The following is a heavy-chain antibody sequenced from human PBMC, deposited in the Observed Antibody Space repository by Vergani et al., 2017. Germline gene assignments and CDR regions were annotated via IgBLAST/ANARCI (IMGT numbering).Heavy chain of an antibody. D-gene: IGHD6-13*01. Sequence: VQLVEAGGGVVQPGRSLRLSCAASGFTFSSYGMHWVRQAPGKGLEWVAVIWYDGSNKYYADSVKGRFTISRDNSKNTLYLQMNSLRAEDTAVYYCARGRSSSWYFGHCGMDVWGQGTTVTVSS. CDR3: ARGRSSSWYFGHCGMDV. CDR1: GFTFSSYG. J-gene: IGHJ6*02. V-gene: IGHV3-33*01. CDR2: IWYDGSNK.